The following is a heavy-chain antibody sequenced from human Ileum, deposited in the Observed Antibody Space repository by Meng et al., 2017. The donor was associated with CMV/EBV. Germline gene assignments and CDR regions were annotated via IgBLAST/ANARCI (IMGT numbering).Heavy chain of an antibody. D-gene: IGHD1-14*01. Sequence: VELGPSVVNPSKPGGFLRLFSAFSRFTFGSCVIECGRQAARNGLGCVSSICGNSRSIYSSVTMKGRFTISSDNAKNSLYMQMNSLGAEDTDVYYCAREKSVSFDYWGQGTLVTVSS. V-gene: IGHV3-21*01. CDR1: RFTFGSCV. CDR3: AREKSVSFDY. J-gene: IGHJ4*02. CDR2: ICGNSRSI.